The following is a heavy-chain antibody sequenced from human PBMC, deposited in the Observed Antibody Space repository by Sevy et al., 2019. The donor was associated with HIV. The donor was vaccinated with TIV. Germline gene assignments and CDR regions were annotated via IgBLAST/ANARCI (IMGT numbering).Heavy chain of an antibody. Sequence: SLKISCAASGFTFDDYAMHWVRQAPGKGLEWVSGISWNSGSIGYADSVKGRFTISRDNAKNSLYLQMNSLRAEDTALYYCAKDIDRRYYYYYYMDVWGKGTTVTVSS. V-gene: IGHV3-9*01. J-gene: IGHJ6*03. CDR3: AKDIDRRYYYYYYMDV. CDR2: ISWNSGSI. CDR1: GFTFDDYA.